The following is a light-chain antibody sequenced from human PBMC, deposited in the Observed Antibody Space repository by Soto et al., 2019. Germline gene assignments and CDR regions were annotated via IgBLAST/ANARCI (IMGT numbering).Light chain of an antibody. J-gene: IGKJ2*01. Sequence: EIVLTQSPGTLSLSPGEGAALSCRASQSVRRDYLAWYQQKPGQAPRLLIYGASSRATGVSDRFSGSGSGTDFTLTINRLEPEDFAVYYCQQYGSSPPYTFGQGTKVDI. CDR2: GAS. V-gene: IGKV3-20*01. CDR3: QQYGSSPPYT. CDR1: QSVRRDY.